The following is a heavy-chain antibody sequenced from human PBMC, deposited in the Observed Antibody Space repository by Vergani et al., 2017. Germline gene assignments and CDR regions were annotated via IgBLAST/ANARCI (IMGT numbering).Heavy chain of an antibody. CDR2: IHYSGST. Sequence: QLQLQESVPGLVQPSETLSLTCTVSGGSISSSSYYWGWIRQPPGKGLEWIGSIHYSGSTYYNPSLKSRVTISVDTAKNQFSLKLSSVTAADTAVYYCARDPRPLAVAGSTDWFDPWGQGTLVTVSS. V-gene: IGHV4-39*07. CDR1: GGSISSSSYY. J-gene: IGHJ5*02. D-gene: IGHD6-19*01. CDR3: ARDPRPLAVAGSTDWFDP.